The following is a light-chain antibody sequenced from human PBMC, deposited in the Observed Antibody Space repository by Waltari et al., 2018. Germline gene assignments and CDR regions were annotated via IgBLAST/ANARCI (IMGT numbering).Light chain of an antibody. Sequence: QSALTQPASLSGSPGQSITISCTGISSDVGVYSFVSWYQQHPGKAPEPVIYDVSNRPPGVSNRFSGSNSGDTASLTISGLQAEDEADYFCSSYTSSSVVFGGGTKLTVL. CDR2: DVS. V-gene: IGLV2-14*03. J-gene: IGLJ2*01. CDR1: SSDVGVYSF. CDR3: SSYTSSSVV.